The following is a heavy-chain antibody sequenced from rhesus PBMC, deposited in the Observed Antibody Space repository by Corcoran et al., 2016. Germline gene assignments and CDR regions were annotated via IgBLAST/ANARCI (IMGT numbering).Heavy chain of an antibody. V-gene: IGHV4-160*01. CDR2: IYGSGGST. CDR1: GGPLSSNS. CDR3: ARNGKYSSWRQYWYFDL. J-gene: IGHJ2*01. D-gene: IGHD6-13*01. Sequence: QVQLQESGPGLVKPSETLSLTCAVSGGPLSSNSCSWLRQPPGHGLAGSGRIYGSGGSTDYNPSLKSRVTISTDTSKNQFSLKLSSVTAADTAVYYCARNGKYSSWRQYWYFDLWGPGTPITISS.